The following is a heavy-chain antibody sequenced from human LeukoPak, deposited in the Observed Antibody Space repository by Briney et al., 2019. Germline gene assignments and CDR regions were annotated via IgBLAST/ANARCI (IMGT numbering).Heavy chain of an antibody. CDR2: ISTSSSYI. V-gene: IGHV3-21*01. Sequence: PGGSLRLSCAASGFTFSSYSMNWVRQAPGKGLEWVSSISTSSSYIYYADSVKGRFTISRDNAKNSLYLQMNSLRAEDTAVYSCARGADGVSSNSRGWFDPWGQGTLVTVSS. D-gene: IGHD2-15*01. CDR1: GFTFSSYS. CDR3: ARGADGVSSNSRGWFDP. J-gene: IGHJ5*02.